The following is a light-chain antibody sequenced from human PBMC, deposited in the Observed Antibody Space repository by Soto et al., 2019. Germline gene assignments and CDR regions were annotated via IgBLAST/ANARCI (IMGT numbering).Light chain of an antibody. V-gene: IGKV3-11*01. CDR1: QSVDRY. J-gene: IGKJ4*01. CDR3: QQRDNGVT. CDR2: DTY. Sequence: EVVLTQSPATLSLSPGDRATLSCRASQSVDRYLAWYQQKPGQAPRLLIFDTYNRATGIPARFIGSGSGTDFTLTSSRLEPEDFAIYYCQQRDNGVTFGGGTKV.